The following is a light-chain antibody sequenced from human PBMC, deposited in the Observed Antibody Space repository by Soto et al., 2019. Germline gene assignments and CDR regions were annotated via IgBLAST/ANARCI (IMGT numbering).Light chain of an antibody. CDR1: SSDVGGDNY. CDR3: CSYAGSYTFV. V-gene: IGLV2-11*01. CDR2: DVS. J-gene: IGLJ1*01. Sequence: QSALTQPRSVSGSPGQSVTISCTGTSSDVGGDNYVSWYQQYPGKAPKLMIYDVSKRPSGVPDRFSGSKSGNTASLTISGLQADDEAYYYCCSYAGSYTFVFGTGTKLTVL.